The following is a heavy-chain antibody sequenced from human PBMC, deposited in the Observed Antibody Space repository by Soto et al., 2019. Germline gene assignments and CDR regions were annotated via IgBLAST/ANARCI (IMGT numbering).Heavy chain of an antibody. CDR1: GFSFSDYA. V-gene: IGHV3-23*01. CDR2: IIDNGGST. Sequence: GGSLRLSCAASGFSFSDYAMTWVRQAPGKGLEWVSTIIDNGGSTYYADSVKGRFTISRDNSKKTLYLQMNSLRAEDTAVYYCAREGGSAAAGYGNGMDVWGQGTTVTVSS. J-gene: IGHJ6*02. CDR3: AREGGSAAAGYGNGMDV. D-gene: IGHD6-13*01.